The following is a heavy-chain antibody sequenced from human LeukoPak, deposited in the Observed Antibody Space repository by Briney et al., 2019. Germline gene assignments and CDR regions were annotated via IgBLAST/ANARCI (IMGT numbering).Heavy chain of an antibody. CDR1: GFTFSDYY. CDR2: ISSSSSYT. J-gene: IGHJ6*02. D-gene: IGHD3-9*01. Sequence: GGSLRLSCAASGFTFSDYYMSWIRQAPGQGLEWVSYISSSSSYTNYADSVKGRFTISRDNAKNSLYLQMNSLRAEDTAVYYCARDKGPITIPDYYYGMDVWGQGTTVTVSS. CDR3: ARDKGPITIPDYYYGMDV. V-gene: IGHV3-11*05.